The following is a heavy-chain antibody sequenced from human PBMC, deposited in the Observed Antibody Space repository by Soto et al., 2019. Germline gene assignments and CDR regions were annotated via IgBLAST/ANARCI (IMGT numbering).Heavy chain of an antibody. Sequence: PGGTLRLSCAAFGLTISGKNYVAWLRQAPENGLKWVSALYDVDDSFYADSVKGRFTTSSDSSKPTVHLQMTDLRPDDTAVYYCATWNEREHAYDVWGQGTTVTVSS. V-gene: IGHV3-53*01. CDR1: GLTISGKNY. CDR2: LYDVDDS. D-gene: IGHD1-1*01. J-gene: IGHJ3*01. CDR3: ATWNEREHAYDV.